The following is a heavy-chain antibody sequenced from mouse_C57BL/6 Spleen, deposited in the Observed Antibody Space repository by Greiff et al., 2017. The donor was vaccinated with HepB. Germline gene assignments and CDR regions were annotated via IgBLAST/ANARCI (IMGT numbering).Heavy chain of an antibody. CDR2: ISYSGST. D-gene: IGHD1-1*01. CDR3: ASSPPLITTVVATRYFDV. CDR1: GYSITSDY. Sequence: DVQLQESGPGLAKPSQTLSLTCSVTGYSITSDYWNWIRKFPGNKLEYMGYISYSGSTYYNPSLKSRISITRDTSKNQYYLQLNSATTEDTATYYCASSPPLITTVVATRYFDVWGTGTTVTVSS. J-gene: IGHJ1*03. V-gene: IGHV3-8*01.